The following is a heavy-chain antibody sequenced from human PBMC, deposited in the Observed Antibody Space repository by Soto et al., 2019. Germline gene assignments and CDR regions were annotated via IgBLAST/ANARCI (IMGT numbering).Heavy chain of an antibody. Sequence: QVQLVESGGGVFQPGRSLRLSCAASGFTFSSYGMHWVRQAPGKGLEWVAVISYDGSNKYYADSVKGRFTISRDNSKHTLYLHMNSLRAEDTAVYYCSRSPYSVSYLAYFDYWGQGTLVTVSS. CDR3: SRSPYSVSYLAYFDY. CDR1: GFTFSSYG. V-gene: IGHV3-30*03. J-gene: IGHJ4*02. D-gene: IGHD1-26*01. CDR2: ISYDGSNK.